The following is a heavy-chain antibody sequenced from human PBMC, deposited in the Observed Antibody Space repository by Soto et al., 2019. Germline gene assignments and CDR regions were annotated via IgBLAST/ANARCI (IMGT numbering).Heavy chain of an antibody. V-gene: IGHV4-31*11. CDR2: IYYSGST. J-gene: IGHJ3*02. Sequence: PSETLSLTCGVSGYSISSGYYWAWIWQPPGKGLEWIGYIYYSGSTYYNPSLKSRVTISVDTSKNQFSLKLSSVTAADTAVYYCARDSSVMTTHAFDIWGQGTMVTVSS. CDR1: GYSISSGYY. D-gene: IGHD4-17*01. CDR3: ARDSSVMTTHAFDI.